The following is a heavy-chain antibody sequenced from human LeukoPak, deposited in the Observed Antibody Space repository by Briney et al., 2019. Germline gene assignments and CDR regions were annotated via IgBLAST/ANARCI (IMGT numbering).Heavy chain of an antibody. CDR1: GGSISSGGYS. J-gene: IGHJ5*02. CDR2: IYYSGST. Sequence: SETLSLTCAVSGGSISSGGYSWSWIRQPPGKGLEWIGYIYYSGSTNYNPSLKSRVTISVDTSKNQFSLKLSSVTAADTAVYYCARSKPMFDPWGQGTLVTVSS. CDR3: ARSKPMFDP. V-gene: IGHV4-61*08.